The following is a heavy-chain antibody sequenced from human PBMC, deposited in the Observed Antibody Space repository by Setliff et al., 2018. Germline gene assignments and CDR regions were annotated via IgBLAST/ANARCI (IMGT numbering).Heavy chain of an antibody. CDR2: IHAGSSNT. J-gene: IGHJ4*02. CDR1: GYTFTDYG. D-gene: IGHD3-3*01. Sequence: ASVKVSCKASGYTFTDYGISWVRQAPGQGLEWMGWIHAGSSNTLYSQRFQDRITISRDTSATTVHMELSSLRSDDTAVYYCASLKGFYTRFDFWGQGSLVTVSS. V-gene: IGHV1-3*01. CDR3: ASLKGFYTRFDF.